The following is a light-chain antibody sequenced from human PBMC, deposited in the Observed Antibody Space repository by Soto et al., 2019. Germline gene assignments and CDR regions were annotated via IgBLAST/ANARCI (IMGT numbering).Light chain of an antibody. Sequence: DIQMTQSPTSLSASVGDRVTITCRASQGIRNFVAWYQQKPGQAPKLLIYAASTLQSGVPSRFSGSGSGTDFTLSINCLQPEDVAKYSCLKYSSVPVFGPWTKGEIK. J-gene: IGKJ3*01. V-gene: IGKV1-27*01. CDR3: LKYSSVPV. CDR1: QGIRNF. CDR2: AAS.